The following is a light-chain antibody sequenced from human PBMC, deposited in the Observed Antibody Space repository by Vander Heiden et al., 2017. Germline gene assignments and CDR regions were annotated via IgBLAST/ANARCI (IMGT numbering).Light chain of an antibody. Sequence: QSPLTQPASVSASPRQSIPIPCTGTSSDVGGYNYVPRHQQHHGKAPKLMIYDISTRPSGVSNRFSGSKSGNTAALTISGLQAEDEADYYCSSYTSSSTYVVFGGGTKLTVL. V-gene: IGLV2-14*03. CDR3: SSYTSSSTYVV. CDR1: SSDVGGYNY. CDR2: DIS. J-gene: IGLJ2*01.